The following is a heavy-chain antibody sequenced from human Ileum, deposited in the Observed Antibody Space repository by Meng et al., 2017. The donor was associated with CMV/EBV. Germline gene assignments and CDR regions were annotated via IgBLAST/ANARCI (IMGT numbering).Heavy chain of an antibody. CDR2: ISTDNGNT. Sequence: SVTVSCKASGYTFTSYDLSWVRRAPGQGLEWMGWISTDNGNTNYAQSFQGRVTLTTDASTSTAYMELRGLRSDDTAVYYCARDRVPNDFWNGWGSKGMDVWGQGTTVTVSS. V-gene: IGHV1-18*01. CDR3: ARDRVPNDFWNGWGSKGMDV. CDR1: GYTFTSYD. J-gene: IGHJ6*02. D-gene: IGHD3-3*01.